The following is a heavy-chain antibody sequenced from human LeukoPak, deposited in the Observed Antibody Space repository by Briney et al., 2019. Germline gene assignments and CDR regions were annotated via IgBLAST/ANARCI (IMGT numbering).Heavy chain of an antibody. D-gene: IGHD4-17*01. V-gene: IGHV3-7*01. J-gene: IGHJ3*02. CDR1: GFPFSTYW. Sequence: GGSLRLSCAASGFPFSTYWMSWVRQAPGKGLEGVANIKQDGSEKYYVDSVKGRFTISIDNAKNSLYLQMNGLRAEDTAVYYCASPNHDYGDYLRLDIWGQGTMVTVSS. CDR3: ASPNHDYGDYLRLDI. CDR2: IKQDGSEK.